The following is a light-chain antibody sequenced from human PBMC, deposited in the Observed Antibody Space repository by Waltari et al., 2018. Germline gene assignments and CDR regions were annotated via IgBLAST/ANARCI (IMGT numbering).Light chain of an antibody. CDR2: GNS. J-gene: IGLJ3*02. CDR1: SSNIGAGYD. CDR3: QSYDSSLTVL. V-gene: IGLV1-40*01. Sequence: QSVLTQPPSVSGAPGQRVTISCTWSSSNIGAGYDVHWYRQLPGTAPKLPIYGNSDRPSGVPDRFSGSKSGTSASLAITGLQAEDEADYYCQSYDSSLTVLFGGGTKVTVL.